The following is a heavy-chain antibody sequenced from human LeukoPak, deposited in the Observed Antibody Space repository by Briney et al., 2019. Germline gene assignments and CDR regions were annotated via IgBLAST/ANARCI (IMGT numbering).Heavy chain of an antibody. J-gene: IGHJ5*01. CDR2: ISSSSTYM. CDR3: ARADS. Sequence: GGSLRLSCAASGFTFSSYSINWVRQAPGKGLEWVSSISSSSTYMYYADSVEGRFTISRDNAKNSLYLQMNSLRAEDTAVYYCARADSRGQGTLVTVSS. CDR1: GFTFSSYS. V-gene: IGHV3-21*01.